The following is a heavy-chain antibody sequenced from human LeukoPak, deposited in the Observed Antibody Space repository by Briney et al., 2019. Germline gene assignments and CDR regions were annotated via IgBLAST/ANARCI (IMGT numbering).Heavy chain of an antibody. D-gene: IGHD3-22*01. CDR2: INPNSGVT. V-gene: IGHV1-2*02. Sequence: ASVKVSCKASGYSFTGYYMHGVRRAPGQGLEWMGWINPNSGVTNSAQKFQGRVTMTTDTSISTAYMELSRLKSDDTAVYYCARSAPHYYDSSGYWWFDPWGQGTLVTVSS. CDR1: GYSFTGYY. J-gene: IGHJ5*02. CDR3: ARSAPHYYDSSGYWWFDP.